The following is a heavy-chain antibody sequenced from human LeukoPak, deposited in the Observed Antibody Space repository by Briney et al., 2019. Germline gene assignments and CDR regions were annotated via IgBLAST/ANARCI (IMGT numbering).Heavy chain of an antibody. J-gene: IGHJ4*02. CDR1: GDSISSSGFC. CDR2: FSYSGRT. Sequence: SETLSLTCTVSGDSISSSGFCWAWLRQPPGKGLEWIVSFSYSGRTYYNLSLKSRFSISEDTSKNQFSLNLSSVTAADTAVYYCARIVLLWFGDLQEEGYFDYWGQGTLVTVSS. V-gene: IGHV4-39*01. D-gene: IGHD3-10*01. CDR3: ARIVLLWFGDLQEEGYFDY.